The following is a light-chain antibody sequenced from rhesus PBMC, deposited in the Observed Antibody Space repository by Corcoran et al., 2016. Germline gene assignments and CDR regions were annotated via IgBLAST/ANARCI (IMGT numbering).Light chain of an antibody. J-gene: IGKJ4*01. Sequence: QVILTQSPATLSLSPGERATLSCRASQSVSSYLAWYQQKPGQAPRPLIYGASSRATGTPDRFSGSGSGTEFTLTISSLEPEDFAVYHCQKYSSSPLTFGGGTKVEIK. V-gene: IGKV3-53*01. CDR1: QSVSSY. CDR3: QKYSSSPLT. CDR2: GAS.